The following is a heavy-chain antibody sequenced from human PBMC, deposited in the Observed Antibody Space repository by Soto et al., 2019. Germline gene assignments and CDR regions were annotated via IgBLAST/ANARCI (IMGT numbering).Heavy chain of an antibody. Sequence: QVQLVESGGGVVQPGRSLRLSCAASGFTFSSYGMHWVRQAPGKGLEWVAVISYDGSNKYYADSVKGRFTISRDNSKNTLYLQMNSLRAEDTAVYYCAKDGHGGNSKWYFDLWGRGTLVTVSS. CDR3: AKDGHGGNSKWYFDL. CDR2: ISYDGSNK. CDR1: GFTFSSYG. D-gene: IGHD2-21*02. V-gene: IGHV3-30*18. J-gene: IGHJ2*01.